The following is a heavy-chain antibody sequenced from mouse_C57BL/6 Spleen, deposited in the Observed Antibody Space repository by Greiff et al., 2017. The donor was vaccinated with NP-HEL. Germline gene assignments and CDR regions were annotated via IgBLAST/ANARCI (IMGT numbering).Heavy chain of an antibody. CDR3: ARSRVPLYAMDY. J-gene: IGHJ4*01. Sequence: VQLQESGAELARPGASVKLSCKASGYTFTSYGISWVKQRTGQGLEWIGEIYPRSGNTYYNEKFKGKATLTADKSSSTAYMELRSLTSEDSAVYFCARSRVPLYAMDYWGQGTSVTVSS. CDR1: GYTFTSYG. CDR2: IYPRSGNT. D-gene: IGHD5-1*01. V-gene: IGHV1-81*01.